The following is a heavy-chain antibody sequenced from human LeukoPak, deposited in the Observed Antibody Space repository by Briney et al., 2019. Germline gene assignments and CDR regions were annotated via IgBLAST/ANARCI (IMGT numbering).Heavy chain of an antibody. V-gene: IGHV3-23*01. CDR3: AKNSGGSRFSALDY. Sequence: PGGSLRLSCAASGFTFSNFAMSWVRQAPGKGLEWVSAAGTGSDTSYADSVKGRFTISRDNSKNTLYLQVNSLGAEDTAVYYCAKNSGGSRFSALDYWGQGTLVTVSS. J-gene: IGHJ4*02. CDR2: AGTGSDT. D-gene: IGHD2-15*01. CDR1: GFTFSNFA.